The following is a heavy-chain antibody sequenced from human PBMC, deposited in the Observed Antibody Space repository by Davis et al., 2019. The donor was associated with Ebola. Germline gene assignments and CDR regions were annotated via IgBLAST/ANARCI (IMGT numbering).Heavy chain of an antibody. CDR2: VILVFGTI. CDR3: ARESGAGGSFDH. Sequence: SVKVSCKASGYTFASHGLSWVRQAPGQGLEWMGGVILVFGTITYAERFQGRVTITADESTNTVYMELTSLGSEDTAVYYCARESGAGGSFDHWGQGTPVTVSS. V-gene: IGHV1-69*13. J-gene: IGHJ4*02. D-gene: IGHD7-27*01. CDR1: GYTFASHG.